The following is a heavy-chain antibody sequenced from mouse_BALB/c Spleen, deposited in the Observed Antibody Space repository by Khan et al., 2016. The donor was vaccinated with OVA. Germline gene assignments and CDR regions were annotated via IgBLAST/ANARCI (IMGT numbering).Heavy chain of an antibody. CDR2: INPSNGGN. J-gene: IGHJ3*01. Sequence: VKLLESGAELVKTGASVKLSCKASGYTFNSYYMYWVKQGPGQGLEWIGEINPSNGGNNFNEKFKSKATLTVDKSSYTAYMQLSSLTSEDSAVYYCTRSGYGSFAYWGQGTLVTVSA. V-gene: IGHV1S81*02. D-gene: IGHD2-2*01. CDR1: GYTFNSYY. CDR3: TRSGYGSFAY.